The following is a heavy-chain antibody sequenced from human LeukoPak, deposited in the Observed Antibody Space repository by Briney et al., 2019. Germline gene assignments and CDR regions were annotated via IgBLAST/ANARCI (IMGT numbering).Heavy chain of an antibody. CDR3: ARDSVVAAKANWFDP. V-gene: IGHV3-30-3*01. CDR1: GFTFSTYA. Sequence: GGSLRLSCAASGFTFSTYAMHWVRQAPGKGLEWVALTSYDESNKRYADSVKGRFTISRDNSKNTLYLQMNSLRAEDTAVYYCARDSVVAAKANWFDPWGQGTLVTVSS. CDR2: TSYDESNK. J-gene: IGHJ5*02. D-gene: IGHD2-15*01.